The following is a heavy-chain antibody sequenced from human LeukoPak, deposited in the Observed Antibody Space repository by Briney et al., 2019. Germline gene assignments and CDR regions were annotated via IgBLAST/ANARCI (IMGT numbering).Heavy chain of an antibody. CDR2: TYFRSKWYN. V-gene: IGHV6-1*01. Sequence: SQTLSLTCALSGDSVSSNSAAWNWIRQSPSRGLEWLGRTYFRSKWYNDYAVSVKSRITINPDTSKNQFSLQLNSVTPEDTAVYYCARSSRYYDKALSGFDPWGKGTLVTVSS. CDR3: ARSSRYYDKALSGFDP. CDR1: GDSVSSNSAA. D-gene: IGHD3-22*01. J-gene: IGHJ5*02.